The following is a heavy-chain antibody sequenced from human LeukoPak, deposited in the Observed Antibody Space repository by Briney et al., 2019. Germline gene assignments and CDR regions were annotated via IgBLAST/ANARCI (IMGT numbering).Heavy chain of an antibody. CDR1: GFTFSSYG. D-gene: IGHD2-8*01. Sequence: PGGSLRLSCAASGFTFSSYGMHWVRQAPGKGLEWVAVISYDGSNKYYADSVKGRFTISRDNSKNTLYLQMNSLRAEDTAVYYCAKDLGGVLMVYANDAFDIWGQGTMVTVSS. V-gene: IGHV3-30*18. CDR2: ISYDGSNK. CDR3: AKDLGGVLMVYANDAFDI. J-gene: IGHJ3*02.